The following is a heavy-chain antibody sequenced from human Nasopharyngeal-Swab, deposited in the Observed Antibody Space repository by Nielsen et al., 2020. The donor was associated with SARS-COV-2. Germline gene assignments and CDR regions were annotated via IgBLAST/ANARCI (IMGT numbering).Heavy chain of an antibody. D-gene: IGHD6-19*01. V-gene: IGHV3-23*01. J-gene: IGHJ6*03. Sequence: GGSLRLSCAASGFTFSSYAMSWVRQAPGKGLEWVSAISGSGGSTYYADSVKGRFTISRDNSKNTLYLQMNSLRAEDTAVYYCAKGASSGWYGGYYMDVWGKGTKVTVSS. CDR3: AKGASSGWYGGYYMDV. CDR2: ISGSGGST. CDR1: GFTFSSYA.